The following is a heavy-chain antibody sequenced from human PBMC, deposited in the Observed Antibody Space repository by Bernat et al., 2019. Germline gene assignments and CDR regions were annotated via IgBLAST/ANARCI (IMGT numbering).Heavy chain of an antibody. J-gene: IGHJ4*02. CDR3: ARDKGPYYFGF. CDR2: IWSDGGNK. CDR1: GFTLSSYG. V-gene: IGHV3-33*01. Sequence: QVQLVESGGGVVQPGRSLRLSCAASGFTLSSYGMHWVRQAPGKGLEWVAVIWSDGGNKYYADSVKGRFTISRDISKNTLYLQVTSLRADDTAVYYCARDKGPYYFGFWGQGTLVTVSS.